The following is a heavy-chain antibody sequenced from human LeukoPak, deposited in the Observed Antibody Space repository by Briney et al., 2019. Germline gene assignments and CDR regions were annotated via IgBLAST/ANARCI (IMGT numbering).Heavy chain of an antibody. J-gene: IGHJ4*02. CDR2: INWNGVIT. Sequence: PGGSLRLSCAASGFTFDDYGMSWVRQAPGKGLEWVSGINWNGVITAYAYSVKSPFTFSRHNANTSLYLQMNTLRAEDTALYYCARAPLSPHYYGSGSYLNPFDYWGQGTLVTVSS. CDR3: ARAPLSPHYYGSGSYLNPFDY. V-gene: IGHV3-20*04. CDR1: GFTFDDYG. D-gene: IGHD3-10*01.